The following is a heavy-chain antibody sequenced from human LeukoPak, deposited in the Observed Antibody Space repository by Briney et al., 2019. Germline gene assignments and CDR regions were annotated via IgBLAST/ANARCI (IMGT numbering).Heavy chain of an antibody. V-gene: IGHV3-23*01. CDR3: ARGPRGDYYYYMDV. CDR2: ISGSGGNT. J-gene: IGHJ6*03. CDR1: GFTFTSHA. D-gene: IGHD7-27*01. Sequence: PGGSLRLSCAASGFTFTSHAMSWVRQAPGKGLEWVSAISGSGGNTYYADSVKGRFTISRDNSKNTLYLQMNSLRAEDTAVYYCARGPRGDYYYYMDVWGKGTTVTISS.